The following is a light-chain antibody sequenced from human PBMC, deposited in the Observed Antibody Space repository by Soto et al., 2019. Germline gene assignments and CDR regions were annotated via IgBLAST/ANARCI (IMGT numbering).Light chain of an antibody. J-gene: IGKJ2*01. Sequence: DIQMTQSPSTLSASVGDRVTITCRASQSISSWLAWYQQKPGKAPKLLIYDASSLESGVPSRFSGSGSGTEFTLTISCLQPDDFATYYCQQYNSYSVFGQGTKLEI. V-gene: IGKV1-5*01. CDR2: DAS. CDR3: QQYNSYSV. CDR1: QSISSW.